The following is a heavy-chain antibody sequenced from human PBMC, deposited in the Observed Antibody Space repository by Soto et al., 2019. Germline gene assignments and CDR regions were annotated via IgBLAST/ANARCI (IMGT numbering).Heavy chain of an antibody. Sequence: PGGFLRVSCAASGFTFSTYWMHWVSQGPGKGLVWVSRIRGDGTRTNYADSVRGRFTVSRDNAKNTLYLQINSLTAEDTAVYYCARGTLTSIDMVDYWGQGTLVTVSS. V-gene: IGHV3-74*01. D-gene: IGHD2-21*01. CDR3: ARGTLTSIDMVDY. J-gene: IGHJ4*02. CDR2: IRGDGTRT. CDR1: GFTFSTYW.